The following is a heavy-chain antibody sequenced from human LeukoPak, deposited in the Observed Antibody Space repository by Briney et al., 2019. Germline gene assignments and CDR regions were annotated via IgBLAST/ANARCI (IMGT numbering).Heavy chain of an antibody. CDR3: ARSSVLWFGELGRDYYFDY. CDR1: GGSLSSYY. D-gene: IGHD3-10*01. V-gene: IGHV4-59*01. CDR2: IYYSGST. Sequence: SETLSLTCTVSGGSLSSYYWSWIRQPPGKGLEWIGYIYYSGSTNYNPSPKSRVTTSVDTSKNQFSLKLSSVTAADTAVYYCARSSVLWFGELGRDYYFDYWGQGTLVTVSS. J-gene: IGHJ4*02.